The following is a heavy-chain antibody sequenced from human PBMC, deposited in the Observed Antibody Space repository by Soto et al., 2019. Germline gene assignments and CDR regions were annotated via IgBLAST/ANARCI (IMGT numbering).Heavy chain of an antibody. CDR1: GGSISSGGYY. J-gene: IGHJ4*02. Sequence: QVQLQESGPGLVKPSQTLSLTCTVSGGSISSGGYYWSWIRQHPGKGLEWIGYIYYSGSTYYNPSLKSRVTMSVYTYKNLFSLKLSAVTAADTAVYYCASWGYSGSATYFDYWGQGTLVTVSS. V-gene: IGHV4-31*03. CDR2: IYYSGST. CDR3: ASWGYSGSATYFDY. D-gene: IGHD1-26*01.